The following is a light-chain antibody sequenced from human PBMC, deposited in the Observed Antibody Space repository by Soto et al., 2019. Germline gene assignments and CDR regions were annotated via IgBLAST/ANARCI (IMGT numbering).Light chain of an antibody. CDR1: QSISSY. J-gene: IGKJ1*01. CDR3: QQKYRVPRT. Sequence: DIQMTQYPSSLSASVGDRITITCRASQSISSYLNWYQHKPGKAPKLLIYGASTLQSGVPSRFSGSGSGTDFTLTISSLQPEDYATYFCQQKYRVPRTFDQGTKVEIK. V-gene: IGKV1-39*01. CDR2: GAS.